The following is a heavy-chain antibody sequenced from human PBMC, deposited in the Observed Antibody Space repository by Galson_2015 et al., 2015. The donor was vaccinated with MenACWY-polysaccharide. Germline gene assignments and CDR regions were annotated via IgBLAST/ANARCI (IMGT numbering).Heavy chain of an antibody. V-gene: IGHV4-39*07. Sequence: LSLTCTVSGGSMKRTRHSWGWIRQPPGKGLEWTGTVDYSGNSYYNESLKSRITISIDTSRTQFSLKLTSVTAADTAVYYCVRAGRTDRGVVGYGWGLDYWGQGILVTVSS. CDR1: GGSMKRTRHS. D-gene: IGHD5-18*01. CDR2: VDYSGNS. CDR3: VRAGRTDRGVVGYGWGLDY. J-gene: IGHJ4*02.